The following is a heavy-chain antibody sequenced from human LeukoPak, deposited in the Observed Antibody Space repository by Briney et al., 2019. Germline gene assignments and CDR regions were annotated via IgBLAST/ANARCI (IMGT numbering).Heavy chain of an antibody. J-gene: IGHJ4*02. CDR1: GFSFSIYG. D-gene: IGHD4-17*01. V-gene: IGHV3-23*01. Sequence: AGGSLRLSCAASGFSFSIYGMNWVRQAPGKGLEWVSAISGSGGSTNYADSVKGRFTISRDKFKNTLYLQMNSLRAEDTAVYYCARDANGDVDYWGQGTLVTVSS. CDR2: ISGSGGST. CDR3: ARDANGDVDY.